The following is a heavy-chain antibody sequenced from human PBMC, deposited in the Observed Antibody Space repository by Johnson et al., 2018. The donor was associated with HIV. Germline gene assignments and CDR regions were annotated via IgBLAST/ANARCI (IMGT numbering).Heavy chain of an antibody. CDR1: GFTFSSYP. D-gene: IGHD6-13*01. Sequence: QVQLVESGGGAVQPGRSLRLSCAASGFTFSSYPMHWVRQAPGKGLEWVAVISSDGSTKHYADSVKGRFTISRDNSKNSLYLQMNSLRADDTAVYYCVRDLWQQLRGAFDIWGQGTMVTVSS. CDR2: ISSDGSTK. V-gene: IGHV3-30*14. CDR3: VRDLWQQLRGAFDI. J-gene: IGHJ3*02.